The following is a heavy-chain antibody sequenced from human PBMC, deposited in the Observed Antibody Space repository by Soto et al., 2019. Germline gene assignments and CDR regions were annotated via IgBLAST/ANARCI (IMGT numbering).Heavy chain of an antibody. V-gene: IGHV4-34*01. Sequence: SETLSLTCAVYGGSFSGYYWSWIRQPPGKGLEWIGEINHSGSTNYNPSLKSRVTISVDTSKNQFSLKLSSVTAADTAVYYCARGGGGPGSYYYGMDVWGQGTTVTVSS. CDR1: GGSFSGYY. CDR3: ARGGGGPGSYYYGMDV. J-gene: IGHJ6*02. D-gene: IGHD2-15*01. CDR2: INHSGST.